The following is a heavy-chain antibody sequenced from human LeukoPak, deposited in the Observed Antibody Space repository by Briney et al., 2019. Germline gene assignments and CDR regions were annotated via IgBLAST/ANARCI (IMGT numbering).Heavy chain of an antibody. D-gene: IGHD3-22*01. CDR2: IYYSGST. CDR3: ASSAPPYYYDSSGYYFGY. CDR1: GGSISSYY. V-gene: IGHV4-59*01. J-gene: IGHJ4*02. Sequence: SETLSLTCTVSGGSISSYYWSWIRQPPGKGLEWIGYIYYSGSTNYNTSLKSRVTISVDTSKKQFSLQLSSVTAADTAVYYCASSAPPYYYDSSGYYFGYWGQGTLVTVSS.